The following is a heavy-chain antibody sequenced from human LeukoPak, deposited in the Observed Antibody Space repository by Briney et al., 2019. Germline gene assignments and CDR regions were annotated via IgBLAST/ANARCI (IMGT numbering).Heavy chain of an antibody. Sequence: SETLSLTCTVSGDSISNYYWSWIRQSLGKKLEWIGYMYNRGSTIYNPSLKSRVTISTDTSKNQFSLRLTSVTAADTAVYCARAEKAVTGTLDSWGQGTLITVSS. CDR2: MYNRGST. CDR1: GDSISNYY. V-gene: IGHV4-59*01. CDR3: ARAEKAVTGTLDS. J-gene: IGHJ4*02. D-gene: IGHD6-19*01.